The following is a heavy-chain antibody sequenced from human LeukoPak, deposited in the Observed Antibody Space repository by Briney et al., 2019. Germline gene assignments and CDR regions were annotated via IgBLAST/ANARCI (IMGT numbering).Heavy chain of an antibody. CDR3: ARGLSTWNDPLFDY. J-gene: IGHJ4*02. D-gene: IGHD1-1*01. V-gene: IGHV1-69*13. CDR2: IIPIFGTA. Sequence: ASVKVSCKASGGTFSSYAISWVRQAPGQGLEWMGGIIPIFGTANHAQKFQGRVTITADESTSTAYMELSSLRSEDTAVYYCARGLSTWNDPLFDYWGQGTLVTVSS. CDR1: GGTFSSYA.